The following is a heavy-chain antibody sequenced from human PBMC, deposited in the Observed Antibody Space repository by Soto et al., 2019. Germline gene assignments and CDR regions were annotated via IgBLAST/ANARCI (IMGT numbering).Heavy chain of an antibody. D-gene: IGHD3-22*01. CDR2: IYYSGST. J-gene: IGHJ4*02. V-gene: IGHV4-59*01. CDR3: ARVTNYYDSSGYYYGGFDY. CDR1: GGFIRSYY. Sequence: SETLSLTCTVSGGFIRSYYWSWIRQPPGKGLEWIGYIYYSGSTSYHPSLKSRVTISVDTSKNQFSLKLSSVTAADTAVYYCARVTNYYDSSGYYYGGFDYWGQGTLVTVSS.